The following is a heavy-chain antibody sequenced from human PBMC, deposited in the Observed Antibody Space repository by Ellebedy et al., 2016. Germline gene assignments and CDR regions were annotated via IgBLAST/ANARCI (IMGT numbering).Heavy chain of an antibody. CDR3: AKDYRRSAVSGY. D-gene: IGHD6-19*01. CDR2: ISGSGGST. Sequence: GGSLRLXCAASGFTFSSYAMSWVRQAPGKGLERVSAISGSGGSTYYADSVKGRFTISRDNSKNTLYLQMNSLRAEDTAVYYCAKDYRRSAVSGYWGQGTLVTVSS. V-gene: IGHV3-23*01. J-gene: IGHJ4*02. CDR1: GFTFSSYA.